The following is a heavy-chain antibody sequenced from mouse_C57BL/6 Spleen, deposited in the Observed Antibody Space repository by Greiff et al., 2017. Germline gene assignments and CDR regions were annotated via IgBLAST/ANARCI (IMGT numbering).Heavy chain of an antibody. Sequence: EVKLEESGGGLVPPWGSLCLSCAASGFTFTDYYMSWVRQPPGKALEWLGFIRNKANGYTTAYRASVKGRFTISRDNSQGIVYLQMNALRAEDSATYNCARSRYGSGLYWYFDVWGTGTTVTVSS. J-gene: IGHJ1*03. V-gene: IGHV7-3*01. CDR2: IRNKANGYTT. CDR1: GFTFTDYY. CDR3: ARSRYGSGLYWYFDV. D-gene: IGHD1-1*01.